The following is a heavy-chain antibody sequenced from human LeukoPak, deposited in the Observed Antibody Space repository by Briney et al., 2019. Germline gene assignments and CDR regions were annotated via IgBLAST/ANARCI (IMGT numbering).Heavy chain of an antibody. D-gene: IGHD2-2*01. V-gene: IGHV4-39*01. CDR3: ASDIVVVPAAMTNGFDI. Sequence: SETLSLTCTVSGGSISSGSYYWGWIRRPPGKGLEWIGIIYYSGSTYYTASLKSRVTISLDTSKNQFSLKLSSVTAADTAVYYCASDIVVVPAAMTNGFDIWGQGTTVAVSS. CDR1: GGSISSGSYY. J-gene: IGHJ3*02. CDR2: IYYSGST.